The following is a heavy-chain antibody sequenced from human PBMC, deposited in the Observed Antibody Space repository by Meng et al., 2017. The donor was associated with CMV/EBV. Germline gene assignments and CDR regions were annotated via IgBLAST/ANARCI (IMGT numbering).Heavy chain of an antibody. J-gene: IGHJ4*02. CDR2: IWYDGSNK. Sequence: GESLKISCAASGFTFSSYGMHWVRQAPGKGLEWVAVIWYDGSNKYYADSVKGRFTISRDNSKNTLYLQMNSLRAEDTAVYYCAKGGSLRYFDWYPVDYWGQGTLVTVSS. V-gene: IGHV3-33*06. CDR3: AKGGSLRYFDWYPVDY. D-gene: IGHD3-9*01. CDR1: GFTFSSYG.